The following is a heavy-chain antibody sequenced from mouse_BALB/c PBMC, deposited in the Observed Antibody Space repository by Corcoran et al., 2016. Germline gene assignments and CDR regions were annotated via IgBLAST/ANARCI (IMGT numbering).Heavy chain of an antibody. J-gene: IGHJ3*01. CDR1: GFNIKDTY. CDR3: ARSRVTAY. CDR2: IDPANGNT. V-gene: IGHV14-3*02. Sequence: EVQLQQSGAELVKPGASVKLSCTASGFNIKDTYMHWVKQRPEQGLEWIGRIDPANGNTKYDTKFQGKATITADTSSNTAYLQLSSLTSEDTAVYYCARSRVTAYWGQGTLVTVSA. D-gene: IGHD2-1*01.